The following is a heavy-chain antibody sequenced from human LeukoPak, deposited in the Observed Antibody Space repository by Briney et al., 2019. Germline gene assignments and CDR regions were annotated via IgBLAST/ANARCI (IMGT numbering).Heavy chain of an antibody. V-gene: IGHV1-18*01. CDR1: GYTFTSYD. D-gene: IGHD1-26*01. Sequence: ASVKVSCKASGYTFTSYDISWVRQAPGQGLEWMGWISAYNGNTNYAQKLQGRVTMTTDTSTSTAYMELRSLRSDDTAVYYCARPQVGATHYDYWGQGTLVTVSS. CDR2: ISAYNGNT. J-gene: IGHJ4*02. CDR3: ARPQVGATHYDY.